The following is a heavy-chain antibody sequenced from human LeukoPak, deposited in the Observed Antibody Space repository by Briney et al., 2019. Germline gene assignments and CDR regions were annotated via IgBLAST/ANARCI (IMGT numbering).Heavy chain of an antibody. Sequence: QAGGSLRLSCAASGFTFSSYGMHWVRQAPGKGLEWVAVIWYDGSNKYYADSVKGRFTISRDNSKNTLYLQMNSLRAEDTAVYYCARENMITFGGVIASYYFDYWGQGTPVTVSS. CDR2: IWYDGSNK. J-gene: IGHJ4*02. D-gene: IGHD3-16*02. CDR3: ARENMITFGGVIASYYFDY. CDR1: GFTFSSYG. V-gene: IGHV3-33*01.